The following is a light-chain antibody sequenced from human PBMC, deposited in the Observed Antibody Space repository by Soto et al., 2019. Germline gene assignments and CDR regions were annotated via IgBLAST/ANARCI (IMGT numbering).Light chain of an antibody. CDR1: QSVSSY. J-gene: IGKJ4*01. Sequence: EIALKQSPATLSVSPGARAAISGRASQSVSSYLAWHQQKPGQAPRLLIYDASNRATGIPARFSGSGSGTDFTLTISSLEPEDFAVYYCQQRSNWPPLTFGGGTKVDI. CDR2: DAS. V-gene: IGKV3-11*01. CDR3: QQRSNWPPLT.